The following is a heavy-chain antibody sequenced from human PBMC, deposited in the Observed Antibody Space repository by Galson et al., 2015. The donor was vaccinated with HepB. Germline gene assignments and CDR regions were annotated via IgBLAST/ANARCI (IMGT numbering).Heavy chain of an antibody. CDR1: GFTVSSNY. D-gene: IGHD5-12*01. Sequence: SLRLSGAASGFTVSSNYMSWVRQAPGKGLECVSVSYSGGSTYYADSVKGRFTISRDNSKNTLYLQMNGLRAEDTAVYYCWGGAYVEDYWGQGTLVTVSS. CDR2: SYSGGST. V-gene: IGHV3-53*01. CDR3: WGGAYVEDY. J-gene: IGHJ4*02.